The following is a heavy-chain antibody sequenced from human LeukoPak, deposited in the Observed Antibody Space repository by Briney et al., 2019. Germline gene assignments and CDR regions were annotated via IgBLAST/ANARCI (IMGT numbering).Heavy chain of an antibody. CDR2: ISAYNGNT. CDR3: ASGGYCTNGVCIPYYYYYMDV. Sequence: ASVKVSCKTSGYTFTSYGISWVRQAPGQGLEWMGWISAYNGNTNYAQKLQGRVTMTTDTSTSTAYMELRSLRSDDTAVYYCASGGYCTNGVCIPYYYYYMDVWGKGTTVTVSS. J-gene: IGHJ6*03. V-gene: IGHV1-18*01. CDR1: GYTFTSYG. D-gene: IGHD2-8*01.